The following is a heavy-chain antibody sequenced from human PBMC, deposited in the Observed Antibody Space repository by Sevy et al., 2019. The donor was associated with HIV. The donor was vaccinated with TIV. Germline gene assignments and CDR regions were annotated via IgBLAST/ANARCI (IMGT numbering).Heavy chain of an antibody. D-gene: IGHD1-26*01. CDR1: GGSVSSSSYY. J-gene: IGHJ6*02. V-gene: IGHV4-61*01. Sequence: SETLSLTCTVSGGSVSSSSYYWTWIRQPQGKGLECIGYISYTGTTNYNPSLKSRVTISVDTSKNQFSLKLSSVTAADTAMYYCARMGGLTDYGMDVWGQGTTVTVSS. CDR2: ISYTGTT. CDR3: ARMGGLTDYGMDV.